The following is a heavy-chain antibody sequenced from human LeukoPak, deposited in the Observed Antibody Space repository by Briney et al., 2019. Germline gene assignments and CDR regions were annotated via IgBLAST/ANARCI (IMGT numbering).Heavy chain of an antibody. D-gene: IGHD1-26*01. J-gene: IGHJ4*02. V-gene: IGHV4-30-4*01. CDR3: ASVVGATLDY. CDR2: IYYSGST. CDR1: GGSISSGDYY. Sequence: SETLSLTCTVSGGSISSGDYYWSWIRQPPGTGLEWIGYIYYSGSTYYNPSLKSRVTISVDTSKNQFSLKLSSVTAADTAVYYCASVVGATLDYWGQGTLVTVSS.